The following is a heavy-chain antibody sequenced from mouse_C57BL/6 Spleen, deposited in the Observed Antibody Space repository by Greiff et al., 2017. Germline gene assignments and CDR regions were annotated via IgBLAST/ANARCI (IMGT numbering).Heavy chain of an antibody. Sequence: SGFTFSDYYMAWVRQVPEKGLEWVANINYDGSSTYYLDSLKSRFIISRDNAKNILYLQMSSLKSEDTATYYCARERGDWYFDVWGTGTTVTVSS. CDR1: GFTFSDYY. V-gene: IGHV5-16*01. J-gene: IGHJ1*03. CDR2: INYDGSST. CDR3: ARERGDWYFDV.